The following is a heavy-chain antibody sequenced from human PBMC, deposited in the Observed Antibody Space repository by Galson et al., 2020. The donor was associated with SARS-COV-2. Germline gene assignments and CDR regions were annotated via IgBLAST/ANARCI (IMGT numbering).Heavy chain of an antibody. Sequence: HGESLKISCKGSGYSFTSYWISWVRQMPGKGLEWMGRIDPSDSYTNYSPSFQGHVTISADKSISTAYLQWSSLKASDTAMYYCARHRRYCSGGSCYDELDYWGQGTLVTVSS. D-gene: IGHD2-15*01. CDR3: ARHRRYCSGGSCYDELDY. CDR2: IDPSDSYT. V-gene: IGHV5-10-1*01. CDR1: GYSFTSYW. J-gene: IGHJ4*02.